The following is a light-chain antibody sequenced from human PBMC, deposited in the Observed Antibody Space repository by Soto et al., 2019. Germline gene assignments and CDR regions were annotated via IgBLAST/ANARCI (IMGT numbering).Light chain of an antibody. V-gene: IGKV3-20*01. CDR2: GAS. CDR1: QSFNSIY. J-gene: IGKJ1*01. Sequence: EVVLTHSLGTLSLSQGERATLSCRASQSFNSIYLAWYQQKPGQAPRLLIYGASSRATGIPDRFSGSGSGTDFTLTISRLEPEDFAVYYCHQYDSWTFGQGTKVDIK. CDR3: HQYDSWT.